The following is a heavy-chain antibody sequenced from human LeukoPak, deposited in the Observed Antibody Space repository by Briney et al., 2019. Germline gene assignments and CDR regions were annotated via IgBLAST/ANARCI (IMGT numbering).Heavy chain of an antibody. V-gene: IGHV3-11*01. D-gene: IGHD5-12*01. CDR3: ARAPVYSGYDLFDY. CDR2: ISSSGSTI. CDR1: GFTFSAYC. J-gene: IGHJ4*02. Sequence: PEGSLRLSCAASGFTFSAYCMSWIRQAPGKGLEWVSYISSSGSTIYYADSVRGRFTISRDNAENSLYLQMNSLRAEDTAVYYCARAPVYSGYDLFDYWGQGTLVTVSS.